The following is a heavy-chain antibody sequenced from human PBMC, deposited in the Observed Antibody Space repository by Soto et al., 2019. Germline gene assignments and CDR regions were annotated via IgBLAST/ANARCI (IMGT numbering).Heavy chain of an antibody. J-gene: IGHJ6*02. CDR1: GDVFRSYG. D-gene: IGHD2-8*01. Sequence: SLKVSCKASGDVFRSYGINWVRQAPGQGLEWMGGIIPISGTTNYAQKFQGRVAITADESTDTVYMELSRLRSEDTAVYFCARVRCFNGLCHTADYGMDVWGQGATVTVSS. CDR3: ARVRCFNGLCHTADYGMDV. V-gene: IGHV1-69*13. CDR2: IIPISGTT.